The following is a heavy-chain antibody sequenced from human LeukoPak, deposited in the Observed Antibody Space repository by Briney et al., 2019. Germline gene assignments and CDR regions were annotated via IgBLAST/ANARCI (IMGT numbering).Heavy chain of an antibody. CDR3: ARELKVGNTGYYFDY. J-gene: IGHJ4*02. CDR1: SGSISDYY. Sequence: KPSETLSLTCSVSSGSISDYYWSWIRQPPGKGLEWIGYIYYSGSTNYNPSLKSRVTILVDMSKNQFSLKMSSVTAADTAVYYCARELKVGNTGYYFDYWGQGTLVTVSP. D-gene: IGHD2/OR15-2a*01. CDR2: IYYSGST. V-gene: IGHV4-59*01.